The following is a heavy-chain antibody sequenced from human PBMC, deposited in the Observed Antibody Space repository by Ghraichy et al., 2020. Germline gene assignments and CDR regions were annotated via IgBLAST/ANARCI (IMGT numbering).Heavy chain of an antibody. Sequence: GGSLRLSCAVSGSTINTYTLHWVRQAPGKGLEWVAAISSDGSNKDYADSVTGRFTISRDNSKNTLYLQMNSLRAEDTAVFYCARGGWDCSGGSCYSVRGDYYYAMDVWGQGTTVTVSS. CDR1: GSTINTYT. J-gene: IGHJ6*02. V-gene: IGHV3-30*04. D-gene: IGHD2-15*01. CDR2: ISSDGSNK. CDR3: ARGGWDCSGGSCYSVRGDYYYAMDV.